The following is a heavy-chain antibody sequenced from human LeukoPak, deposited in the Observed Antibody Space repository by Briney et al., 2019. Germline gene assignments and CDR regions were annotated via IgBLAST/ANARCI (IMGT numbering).Heavy chain of an antibody. CDR1: GGSISSYY. Sequence: PSETLSLTCTVSGGSISSYYWSWIRQPPGKGLEWIGYIYYSGSTNYNPSLKSRVTISVETTKNQFSLKLSSVTAADTAVYYCARRNSGYDSSPFSFDYWGQGTLVTVSS. V-gene: IGHV4-59*01. CDR2: IYYSGST. CDR3: ARRNSGYDSSPFSFDY. D-gene: IGHD5-12*01. J-gene: IGHJ4*02.